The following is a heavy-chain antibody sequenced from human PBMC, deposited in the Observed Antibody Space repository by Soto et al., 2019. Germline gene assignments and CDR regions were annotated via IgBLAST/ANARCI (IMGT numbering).Heavy chain of an antibody. Sequence: PSGTLSLTFTVPGGSISSSSYYWGWIRQPPGKGLEWIGSIYYSGSTYYNPSLKSRVTISVDTSKNQFSLKLSSVTAADTAVYYCARRDSSPHSRYWGQGTLVTVSS. CDR2: IYYSGST. CDR1: GGSISSSSYY. CDR3: ARRDSSPHSRY. D-gene: IGHD2-15*01. V-gene: IGHV4-39*01. J-gene: IGHJ4*02.